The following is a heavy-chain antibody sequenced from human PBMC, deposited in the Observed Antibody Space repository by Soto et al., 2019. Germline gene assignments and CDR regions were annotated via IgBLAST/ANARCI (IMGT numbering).Heavy chain of an antibody. CDR2: MNPNSGNT. CDR3: ARARRFLEWLARRGYGMDV. J-gene: IGHJ6*02. CDR1: GYTFTSYD. D-gene: IGHD3-3*01. V-gene: IGHV1-8*01. Sequence: ASVKVSCKASGYTFTSYDINWVRQATGQGLEWMGWMNPNSGNTGYAQKFQGRVTMTRNTSISTAYMELRSLRSEDTAVYYCARARRFLEWLARRGYGMDVWGQGTTVTVSS.